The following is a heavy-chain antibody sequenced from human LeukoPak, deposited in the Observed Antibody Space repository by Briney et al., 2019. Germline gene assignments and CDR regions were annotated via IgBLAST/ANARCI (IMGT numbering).Heavy chain of an antibody. Sequence: GGSLRLSCAASGFTFSTYAMTWVRQAPGKGLEWVSTINAGGGTTYYADSVKGRFTISRDNSKNTLLLQMNSLRADDTATYYCAKDTLGSRTWYFYFDSWGQGTLVTVSS. D-gene: IGHD6-13*01. J-gene: IGHJ4*02. CDR2: INAGGGTT. CDR1: GFTFSTYA. V-gene: IGHV3-23*01. CDR3: AKDTLGSRTWYFYFDS.